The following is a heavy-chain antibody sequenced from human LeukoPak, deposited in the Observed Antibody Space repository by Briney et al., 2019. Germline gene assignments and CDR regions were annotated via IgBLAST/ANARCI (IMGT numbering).Heavy chain of an antibody. CDR3: ARDGLGTAMAFNYGMDV. D-gene: IGHD5-18*01. CDR2: IIPIFGIA. V-gene: IGHV1-69*13. CDR1: GGTFSSYA. J-gene: IGHJ6*02. Sequence: ASVKVSCKASGGTFSSYAISWVRQAPGQGLEWMGGIIPIFGIANYAQKFQGRVTITADESTSTAYMELSSLRSEDTAVYYCARDGLGTAMAFNYGMDVWGQGTTVTVSS.